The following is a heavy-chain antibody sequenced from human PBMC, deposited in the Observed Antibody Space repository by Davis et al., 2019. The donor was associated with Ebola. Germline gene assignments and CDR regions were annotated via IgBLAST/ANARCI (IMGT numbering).Heavy chain of an antibody. D-gene: IGHD3-3*01. Sequence: GGSLRLSCAASGFTVSSNYMSWVRQAPGKGLEWVSVIYSGGSTYYADSVKGRFTISRDNSKNTLYLQMNSLRAEDTAVYYCARGSVLRFLEWLSPFDYWGQGTLVTVSS. J-gene: IGHJ4*02. V-gene: IGHV3-53*01. CDR2: IYSGGST. CDR1: GFTVSSNY. CDR3: ARGSVLRFLEWLSPFDY.